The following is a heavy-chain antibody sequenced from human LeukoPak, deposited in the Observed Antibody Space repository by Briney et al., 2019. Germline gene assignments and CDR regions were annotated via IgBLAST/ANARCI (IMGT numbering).Heavy chain of an antibody. CDR3: ARGFHDAFDI. CDR2: ISGSGGST. CDR1: GFTFSSYA. Sequence: GGSLRLSCAASGFTFSSYAMSWVRQAPGKGLEWVSIISGSGGSTYYTDSVKGRFTISRDNSKNTLYLQMSSLRADDAAVYYCARGFHDAFDIWGQGTMVTVSS. V-gene: IGHV3-23*01. J-gene: IGHJ3*02.